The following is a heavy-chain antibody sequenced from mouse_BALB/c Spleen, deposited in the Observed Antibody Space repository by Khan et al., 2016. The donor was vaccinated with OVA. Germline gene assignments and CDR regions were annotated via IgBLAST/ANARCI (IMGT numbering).Heavy chain of an antibody. J-gene: IGHJ2*01. V-gene: IGHV3-1*02. CDR1: GYSITSGYS. CDR3: ARKARIKN. CDR2: ISYSGST. D-gene: IGHD3-2*02. Sequence: VQLQESGPGLVKPSQSLSLTCTVTGYSITSGYSWNWIRQFPGNKLEWMGYISYSGSTNYNPSLKSRISITRDTSKNQFFLQLNSVTTEDTATYYCARKARIKNWGQGTTLTVSS.